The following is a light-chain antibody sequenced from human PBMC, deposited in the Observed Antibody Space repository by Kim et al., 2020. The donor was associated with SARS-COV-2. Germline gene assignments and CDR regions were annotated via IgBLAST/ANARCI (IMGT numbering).Light chain of an antibody. CDR3: NSRDRSGNHCV. J-gene: IGLJ6*01. Sequence: SSELTQDPAVSVALGQTVRITCQGDSLRSYYASWYQQKPGQAPVLVIYGKNNRPSGIPYRFSVSSSGNTASLTITGAQAEDEADYYCNSRDRSGNHCVF. V-gene: IGLV3-19*01. CDR1: SLRSYY. CDR2: GKN.